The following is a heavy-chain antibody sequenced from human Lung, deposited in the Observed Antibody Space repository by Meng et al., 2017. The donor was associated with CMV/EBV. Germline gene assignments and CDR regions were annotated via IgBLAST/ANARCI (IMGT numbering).Heavy chain of an antibody. V-gene: IGHV4-61*02. CDR1: GGSISSGSYY. D-gene: IGHD3-3*01. CDR3: ARAKRYYDFWSGYYFDY. CDR2: IYPSGST. J-gene: IGHJ4*02. Sequence: QVQLQESGPGLVKPSQTLSLTCTVSGGSISSGSYYWSWIRQPAGKGLEWIGRIYPSGSTNYNPSLKSRVTISVDTSKNQFSLKLSSVTAADTAVYYCARAKRYYDFWSGYYFDYWGQGTLVTVSS.